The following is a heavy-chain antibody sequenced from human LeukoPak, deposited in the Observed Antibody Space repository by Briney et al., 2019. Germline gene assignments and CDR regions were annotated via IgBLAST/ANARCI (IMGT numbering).Heavy chain of an antibody. Sequence: SQTLSLTCTVSGGSISSGGYYWSWIRQHPGKGLEWIGYIYYSGSTYYNPSLKSRVTISVDTSKNQFSLKLSSVTAADTAVYYCARVPRDYGDPTAFDYWGQRTLVTVSS. J-gene: IGHJ4*02. CDR1: GGSISSGGYY. CDR3: ARVPRDYGDPTAFDY. D-gene: IGHD4-17*01. V-gene: IGHV4-31*03. CDR2: IYYSGST.